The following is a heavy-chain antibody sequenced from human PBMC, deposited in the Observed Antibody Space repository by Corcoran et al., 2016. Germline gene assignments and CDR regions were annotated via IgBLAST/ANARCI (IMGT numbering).Heavy chain of an antibody. Sequence: QVQLVQSGAEVKKPGSSVKVSCKASGGTFSSYAISWVRQAPGQGLEWMGGIIPIFGTANYAQKFQGRVTITADESTSTAYIELSSLRSEDTAVYYCARRPHRCDYVWGSYRKLYYYYGMDVWGQGTTVTVSS. D-gene: IGHD3-16*02. CDR1: GGTFSSYA. J-gene: IGHJ6*02. CDR3: ARRPHRCDYVWGSYRKLYYYYGMDV. CDR2: IIPIFGTA. V-gene: IGHV1-69*01.